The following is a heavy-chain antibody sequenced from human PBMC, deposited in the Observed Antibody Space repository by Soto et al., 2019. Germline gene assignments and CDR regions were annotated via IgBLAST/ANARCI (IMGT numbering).Heavy chain of an antibody. V-gene: IGHV4-39*01. CDR3: ARPSMWELIAPFDY. CDR1: GGSISSSSYY. D-gene: IGHD1-26*01. Sequence: SETLSLTCTVSGGSISSSSYYWGWIRQPPGKGLEWIGSIYYSGSTYYNPSLKSRVTISVDTSKNQFSLKLSSVTAADTAVYYCARPSMWELIAPFDYWGQGTLVTVSS. CDR2: IYYSGST. J-gene: IGHJ4*02.